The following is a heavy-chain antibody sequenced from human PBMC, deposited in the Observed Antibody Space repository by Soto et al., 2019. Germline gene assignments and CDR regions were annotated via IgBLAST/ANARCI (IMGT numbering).Heavy chain of an antibody. V-gene: IGHV1-69*13. CDR3: ARHDCISSSCYYYYYYGMDV. CDR2: IIPIFDTA. Sequence: SVKVSCKASGGTFSSYAISWVRQAPGQRLEWMGGIIPIFDTANYAQKFQGRVTITADESTSTAYMELSSLRSEDTAVYYCARHDCISSSCYYYYYYGMDVWGQGTTVTVSS. D-gene: IGHD2-2*01. CDR1: GGTFSSYA. J-gene: IGHJ6*02.